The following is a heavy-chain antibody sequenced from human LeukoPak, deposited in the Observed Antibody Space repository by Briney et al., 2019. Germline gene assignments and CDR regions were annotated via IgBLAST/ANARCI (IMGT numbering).Heavy chain of an antibody. J-gene: IGHJ3*02. D-gene: IGHD3-3*01. CDR1: GFTFSSYG. CDR3: ARDSAQLYYDFWSGYYTPFHAFDI. Sequence: PGRSLRLSCAASGFTFSSYGMHWVRQAPGKGLEWVAVISYDGSNKYYADSVKGRFTISRDNAKNSLYLQMNSLRAEDTAVYYCARDSAQLYYDFWSGYYTPFHAFDIWGQGTMVTVSS. V-gene: IGHV3-30*03. CDR2: ISYDGSNK.